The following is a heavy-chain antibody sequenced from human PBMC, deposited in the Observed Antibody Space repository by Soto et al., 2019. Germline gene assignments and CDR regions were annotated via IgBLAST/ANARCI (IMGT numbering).Heavy chain of an antibody. CDR3: ARVRGSISAFDY. CDR1: GYTFTSYA. CDR2: INAGNGNT. D-gene: IGHD2-21*01. V-gene: IGHV1-3*01. Sequence: ASVKVSCKASGYTFTSYAMHWVRQAPGQRLEWMGWINAGNGNTKYSQKFQGRVTITRDTSASTAYMEWSSLRSADTAMYYCARVRGSISAFDYWGQGTLVTVSS. J-gene: IGHJ4*02.